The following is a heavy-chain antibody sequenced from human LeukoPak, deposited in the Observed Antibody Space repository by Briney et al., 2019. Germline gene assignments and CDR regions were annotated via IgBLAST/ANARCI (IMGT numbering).Heavy chain of an antibody. Sequence: SVKVSCKASGGTFSSYAISWVRQAPGQGLEWMGGITPIFGTANYAQKFQGRVTITTDESTGTAYMELSSLRSEDTAVYYCARDGRELLWGQGTLVTVSS. CDR2: ITPIFGTA. CDR3: ARDGRELL. V-gene: IGHV1-69*05. D-gene: IGHD1-7*01. J-gene: IGHJ4*02. CDR1: GGTFSSYA.